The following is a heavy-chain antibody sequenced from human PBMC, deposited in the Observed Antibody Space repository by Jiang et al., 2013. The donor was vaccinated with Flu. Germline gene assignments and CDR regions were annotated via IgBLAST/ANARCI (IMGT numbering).Heavy chain of an antibody. Sequence: AQSVRGRFTISRDNAKNSLYLDMNDLRAEDTAVYYCSRDPRVMLTFGTGSFHFDNWGQGSLVTVSS. J-gene: IGHJ4*02. D-gene: IGHD3-16*01. V-gene: IGHV3-48*01. CDR3: SRDPRVMLTFGTGSFHFDN.